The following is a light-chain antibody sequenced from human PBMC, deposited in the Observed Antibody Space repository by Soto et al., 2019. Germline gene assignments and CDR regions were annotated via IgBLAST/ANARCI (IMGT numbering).Light chain of an antibody. Sequence: EIVLTQSPATLSLSPGERATLSCRGSQSVRSHLVWYQQKPGQAPRLLIYEASNRATGIPARFSGSGSGTDFTLTISSLEPEDFAVYYCQQRIDWPITFGQGTRLEIK. CDR1: QSVRSH. V-gene: IGKV3-11*01. CDR3: QQRIDWPIT. CDR2: EAS. J-gene: IGKJ5*01.